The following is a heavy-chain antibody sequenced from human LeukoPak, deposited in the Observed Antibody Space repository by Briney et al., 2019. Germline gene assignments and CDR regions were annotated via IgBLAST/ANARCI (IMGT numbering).Heavy chain of an antibody. CDR1: GGSISSSSSYY. CDR2: INHSGST. CDR3: ARGQEYSSGWYKMDV. D-gene: IGHD6-19*01. J-gene: IGHJ4*02. V-gene: IGHV4-39*07. Sequence: SETLSLTCTVSGGSISSSSSYYWSWIRQPPGKGLEWIGEINHSGSTNYNPSFKSRVTISVDTSKNQFSLKLSSVTAADTAVYYCARGQEYSSGWYKMDVWGQGTLVTVSS.